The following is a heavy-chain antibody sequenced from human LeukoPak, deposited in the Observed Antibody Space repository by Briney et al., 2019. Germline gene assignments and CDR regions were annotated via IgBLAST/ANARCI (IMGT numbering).Heavy chain of an antibody. CDR1: GGSISSGGYY. V-gene: IGHV4-31*03. CDR2: IYYSGST. D-gene: IGHD3-22*01. J-gene: IGHJ6*02. Sequence: SETLSLTCTVSGGSISSGGYYWSWTRQHPGKGLEWIGYIYYSGSTYYNPSLQSRVTISVDTSKNQFSLKLSSVTAADTAVYYCARDRGDSSGYYSSHYYYYGMDVWGQGATVTVSS. CDR3: ARDRGDSSGYYSSHYYYYGMDV.